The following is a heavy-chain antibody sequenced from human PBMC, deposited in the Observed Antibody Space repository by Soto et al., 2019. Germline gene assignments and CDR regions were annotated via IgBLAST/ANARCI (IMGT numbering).Heavy chain of an antibody. CDR1: GGSISSSSYY. CDR3: ARPQTAGGYSYGYFDY. CDR2: IYYSGST. J-gene: IGHJ4*02. Sequence: ASETLSLTCTVSGGSISSSSYYWGWIRQPPGKGLEWIGSIYYSGSTYYNPSLKSRVTISVDTSKNQFSLKLSSVTAADTAVYYCARPQTAGGYSYGYFDYWGQGTLVTVSS. V-gene: IGHV4-39*01. D-gene: IGHD5-18*01.